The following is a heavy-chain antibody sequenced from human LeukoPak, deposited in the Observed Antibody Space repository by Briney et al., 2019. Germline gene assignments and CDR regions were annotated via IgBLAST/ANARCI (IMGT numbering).Heavy chain of an antibody. CDR1: GFTFSSYA. CDR2: ISGSGGST. V-gene: IGHV3-23*01. CDR3: AKDYAVVVAATRFDY. Sequence: GGSLRLSCAASGFTFSSYAMSGVRQAPGKGVEWVSAISGSGGSTYYADSVKGRFTISRDNSKNTLYLQMNSLRAEDTAVYYCAKDYAVVVAATRFDYWGQGTLVTVSS. J-gene: IGHJ4*02. D-gene: IGHD2-15*01.